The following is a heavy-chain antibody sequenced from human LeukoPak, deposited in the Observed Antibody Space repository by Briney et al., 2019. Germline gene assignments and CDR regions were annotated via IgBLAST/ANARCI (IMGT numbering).Heavy chain of an antibody. D-gene: IGHD3-10*01. CDR1: GITFSAAW. CDR2: IKGKIGGATA. J-gene: IGHJ5*02. Sequence: GGSLRLSCAASGITFSAAWMSWFRQAPGKGLGWVGRIKGKIGGATADYAAPVKDRFTISRDDSKNTLYLQMNSLKTEDTAVYYCATDRAWFDPWGQGTLVTVSS. CDR3: ATDRAWFDP. V-gene: IGHV3-15*01.